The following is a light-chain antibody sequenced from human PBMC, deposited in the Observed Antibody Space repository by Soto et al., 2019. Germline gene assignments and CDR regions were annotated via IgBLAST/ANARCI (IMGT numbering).Light chain of an antibody. CDR2: GAS. V-gene: IGKV3-15*01. CDR3: QHYNNWLRA. CDR1: QSVSSN. Sequence: EIVMTQSPATLSVSPGERATLSCRASQSVSSNLAWYQQKPGQAPRLLIYGASTRATGIPARFSGSGSGTEFTLTISSLQSEDFEVYYCQHYNNWLRAFGQGTKLEIK. J-gene: IGKJ2*01.